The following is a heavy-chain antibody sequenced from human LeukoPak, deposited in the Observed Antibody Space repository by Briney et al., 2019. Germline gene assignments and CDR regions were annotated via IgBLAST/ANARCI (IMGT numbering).Heavy chain of an antibody. D-gene: IGHD3-10*01. V-gene: IGHV4-4*07. J-gene: IGHJ5*02. CDR3: AKAPSGRGGYNWFDP. CDR2: VYASGST. CDR1: GVSISGYY. Sequence: SETLSLTCTVSGVSISGYYWSWIRQPAGKGLEWIGRVYASGSTIYNPSLKSRVSMSIETSKNQFSLNLRSVTAADTAVYYRAKAPSGRGGYNWFDPWGQGTLVTVSS.